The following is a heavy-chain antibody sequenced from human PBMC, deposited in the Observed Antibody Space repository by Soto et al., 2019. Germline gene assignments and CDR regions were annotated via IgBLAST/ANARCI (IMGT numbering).Heavy chain of an antibody. V-gene: IGHV3-74*01. Sequence: EVQLVESGGGLVQPGGSLRLSCDVSGFTFSSFWMHWVRQAPGVGLVWVSRINTDGSSTSYADSVKGRFTISRDNAKNTLYLQMNSLRVEDTAMYYCAKRGVDTFGLSYWGQGTLVTGSS. CDR3: AKRGVDTFGLSY. CDR2: INTDGSST. CDR1: GFTFSSFW. D-gene: IGHD3-10*01. J-gene: IGHJ4*02.